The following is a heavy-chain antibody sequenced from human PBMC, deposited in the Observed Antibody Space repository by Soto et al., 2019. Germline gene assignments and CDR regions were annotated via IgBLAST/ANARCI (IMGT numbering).Heavy chain of an antibody. D-gene: IGHD6-13*01. CDR1: GGSISSSSYY. J-gene: IGHJ6*02. V-gene: IGHV4-39*01. CDR3: ARHGTEAGYSSSWYRDYYYYGMDV. Sequence: SETLSLTCTVSGGSISSSSYYWGWIRQPPGKGLEWIGSIYYSGSTYYNPSLKSRVTISVDTSKNQFSLRLSSVTAADTAVYYCARHGTEAGYSSSWYRDYYYYGMDVWGQGTTVTVSS. CDR2: IYYSGST.